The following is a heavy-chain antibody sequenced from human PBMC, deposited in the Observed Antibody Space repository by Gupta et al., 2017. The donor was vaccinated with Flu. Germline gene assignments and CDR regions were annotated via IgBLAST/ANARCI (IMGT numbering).Heavy chain of an antibody. CDR3: AKGRLGYTYYFDY. D-gene: IGHD3-16*02. V-gene: IGHV3-23*01. CDR2: ISGSGGST. J-gene: IGHJ4*02. Sequence: VRQAPGKGLEWVSAISGSGGSTYYADSVKGRFTISRENSKNTLYLQMNSLRAEDTAVYYCAKGRLGYTYYFDYWGQGTLVTVSS.